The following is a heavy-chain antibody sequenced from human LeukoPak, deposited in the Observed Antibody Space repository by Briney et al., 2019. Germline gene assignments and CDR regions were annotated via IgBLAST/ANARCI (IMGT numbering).Heavy chain of an antibody. V-gene: IGHV3-48*01. Sequence: GGSLRLSCAASGFTFSSYSMNWVRQAPGKGLEWVSYITSSSSTIYYADSVKGRFTISRDNPKNSLYLQMNSLRAEDTAVYYCASEGSFGVIIYWGQGTLVTVSS. D-gene: IGHD3-3*01. CDR3: ASEGSFGVIIY. CDR1: GFTFSSYS. CDR2: ITSSSSTI. J-gene: IGHJ4*02.